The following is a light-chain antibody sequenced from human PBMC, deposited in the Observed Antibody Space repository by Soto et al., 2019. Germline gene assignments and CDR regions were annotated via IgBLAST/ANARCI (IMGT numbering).Light chain of an antibody. V-gene: IGKV1-39*01. CDR2: AAS. Sequence: DIKMTQSPSTLSASVGDRVTITCRASQSISSWLAWYQQKPGKAPKLLIYAASSLQSGVPSRFSGSGSGTEFTLTISSLQSEDFATYYCQQSYTTPITFGQGTRLEIK. CDR1: QSISSW. CDR3: QQSYTTPIT. J-gene: IGKJ5*01.